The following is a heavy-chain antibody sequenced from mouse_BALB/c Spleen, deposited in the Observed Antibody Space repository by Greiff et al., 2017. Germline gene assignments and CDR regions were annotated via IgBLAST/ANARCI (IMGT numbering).Heavy chain of an antibody. D-gene: IGHD2-4*01. CDR2: IWAGGST. CDR1: GFSLTSYC. Sequence: VMLVESGPGLVAPSQSLSITCTVSGFSLTSYCVHWVRQPPGKGLEWLGVIWAGGSTNYNSALMSRLSISKDNSKNQVFLIMNSLQTDDTAMYYCARDRTMISFFAYWGQGTLVTVSA. CDR3: ARDRTMISFFAY. J-gene: IGHJ3*01. V-gene: IGHV2-9*02.